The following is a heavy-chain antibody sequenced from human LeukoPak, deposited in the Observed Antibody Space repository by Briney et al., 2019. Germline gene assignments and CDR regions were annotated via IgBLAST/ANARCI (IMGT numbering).Heavy chain of an antibody. J-gene: IGHJ3*02. CDR1: GGSISNYY. V-gene: IGHV4-4*07. D-gene: IGHD2-15*01. CDR2: KYARGSS. Sequence: SETLSLTCTVSGGSISNYYWSWIRQPAGKGLEWIGRKYARGSSNYNPPVQSRGTISVDTSKNQFSLKLRSVTAADTAVYYCARGRYCSADICTGGDSFDIWGQGTMVSVS. CDR3: ARGRYCSADICTGGDSFDI.